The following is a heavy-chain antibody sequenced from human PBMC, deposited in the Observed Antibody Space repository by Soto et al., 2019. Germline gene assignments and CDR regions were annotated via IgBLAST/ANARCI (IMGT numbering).Heavy chain of an antibody. CDR2: ISFDEKIQ. J-gene: IGHJ4*02. V-gene: IGHV3-30*18. CDR1: GFTFNTYG. D-gene: IGHD3-16*02. Sequence: QVQLVESGGGVVQPGRTLRLSCAASGFTFNTYGMHWVRQAPGKGLEWVAVISFDEKIQYYADSVKGRFTISRDNSKHTMSLQMDSLRPEDTAVYYCAKVAERSMITFGGVIADWGQGTLVTVSS. CDR3: AKVAERSMITFGGVIAD.